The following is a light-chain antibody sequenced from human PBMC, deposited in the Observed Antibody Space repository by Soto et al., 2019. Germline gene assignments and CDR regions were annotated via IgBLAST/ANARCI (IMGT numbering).Light chain of an antibody. CDR2: GNR. CDR1: SSNLGAGYD. J-gene: IGLJ1*01. V-gene: IGLV1-40*01. CDR3: CSYTSSITYV. Sequence: QSVLTQPPSVSGAPGQRVTISCTGNSSNLGAGYDVHWYQQLPGAAPKLVIFGNRNRPSGVPERFSGSKSGTSASLAITGPQAEDEADYYCCSYTSSITYVFGTGTKLTVL.